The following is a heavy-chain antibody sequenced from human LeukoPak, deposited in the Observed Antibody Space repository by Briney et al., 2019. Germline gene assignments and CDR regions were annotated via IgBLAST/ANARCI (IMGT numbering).Heavy chain of an antibody. V-gene: IGHV4-59*01. Sequence: SETLSLTCTVSGGSISTYYWSWIRQPPGKGLEWIGYIYNSGSTNYNPSLQSRVTISVDTSKNQFSLKLTSVTAADTAVYYCAKAVAAAGRFGFDPWGQGTLVTVSS. CDR3: AKAVAAAGRFGFDP. CDR1: GGSISTYY. CDR2: IYNSGST. J-gene: IGHJ5*02. D-gene: IGHD6-13*01.